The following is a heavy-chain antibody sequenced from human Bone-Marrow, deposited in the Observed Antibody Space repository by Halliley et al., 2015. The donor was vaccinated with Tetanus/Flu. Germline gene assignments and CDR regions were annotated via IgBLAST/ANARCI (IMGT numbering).Heavy chain of an antibody. D-gene: IGHD3-22*01. V-gene: IGHV3-48*03. CDR1: GFSFSGFE. CDR3: ARMRYDSRGSHFDY. J-gene: IGHJ4*02. Sequence: SLRLSCAASGFSFSGFEVNWVRQAPGKGLEWVSYISSGGTTIYYADSVKGRFTISRDNAKNSLSLQMNSLRAEDTAVYYCARMRYDSRGSHFDYWGQGTLVTVSS. CDR2: ISSGGTTI.